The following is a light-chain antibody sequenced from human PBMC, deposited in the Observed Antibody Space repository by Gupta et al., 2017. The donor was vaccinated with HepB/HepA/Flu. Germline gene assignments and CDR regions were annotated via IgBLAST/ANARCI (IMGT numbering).Light chain of an antibody. Sequence: QLVLPPSPSASASLGASVKLTCTLSSGHSTYAIAWHQQQPEKGPRYLMRVNSDGSHSKGDGIPDRFSGSSSGADRYLTISSRQAEDEDDYYGQTWGTGIHVFGTGTKVTVL. J-gene: IGLJ1*01. V-gene: IGLV4-69*01. CDR1: SGHSTYA. CDR3: QTWGTGIHV. CDR2: VNSDGSH.